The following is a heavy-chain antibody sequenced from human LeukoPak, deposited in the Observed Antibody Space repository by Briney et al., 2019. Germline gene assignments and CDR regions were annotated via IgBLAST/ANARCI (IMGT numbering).Heavy chain of an antibody. CDR1: GCSLITYY. CDR2: IHYSGST. CDR3: AGHYGDYAFDY. V-gene: IGHV4-59*08. D-gene: IGHD4-17*01. J-gene: IGHJ4*02. Sequence: WETLSLTCTVSGCSLITYYWSWIRQPPGKGPEWIGYIHYSGSTNYNPSLKRGRIISLNTSNKQSSHMMMSVTGADNAAYFCAGHYGDYAFDYRAQGSPVTVSS.